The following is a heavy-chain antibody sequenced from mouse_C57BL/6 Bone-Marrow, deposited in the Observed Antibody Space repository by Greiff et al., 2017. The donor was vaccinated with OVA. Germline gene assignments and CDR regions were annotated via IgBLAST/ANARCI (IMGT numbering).Heavy chain of an antibody. CDR2: IRNKANNHAT. Sequence: DVQLVESGGGLVQPGGSMKLSCAASGFTFSDAWMDWVRQSPEKGLEWVAEIRNKANNHATYYAESVKGRFTISRDDSKSSAYLQMNSLRAEDTGIYYCTRGYYGSSSYWYFDVWGTGTTVTVSS. CDR1: GFTFSDAW. D-gene: IGHD1-1*01. CDR3: TRGYYGSSSYWYFDV. J-gene: IGHJ1*03. V-gene: IGHV6-6*01.